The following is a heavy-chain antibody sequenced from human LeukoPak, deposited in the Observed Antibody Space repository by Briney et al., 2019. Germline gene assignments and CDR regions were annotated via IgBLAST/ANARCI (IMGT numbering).Heavy chain of an antibody. V-gene: IGHV1-8*01. Sequence: ASVKVSCKASGYTFTSYDINWVRQATGQGLEWMGWMNPNSGNTGYAQKFQGRVTMTRNTSISTAYMEPSSLRSEDTAVYYCARGPSYYYDSSGTRGFDYWGQGTLVTVSS. CDR3: ARGPSYYYDSSGTRGFDY. D-gene: IGHD3-22*01. CDR2: MNPNSGNT. J-gene: IGHJ4*02. CDR1: GYTFTSYD.